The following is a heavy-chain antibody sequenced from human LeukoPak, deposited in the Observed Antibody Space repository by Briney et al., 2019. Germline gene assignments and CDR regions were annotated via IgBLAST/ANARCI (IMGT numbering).Heavy chain of an antibody. V-gene: IGHV4-4*07. CDR3: ARGLRYQRGADWFDP. CDR1: GGPISNY. Sequence: SETLSLTCTVSGGPISNYWSWIRQPAGKGLEWIGLFYSGENIHYNPSLKSRVTISVDTSKSHFSLHLSSVTAADTAVYYCARGLRYQRGADWFDPWGQGILVTVSS. CDR2: FYSGENI. J-gene: IGHJ5*02. D-gene: IGHD3-9*01.